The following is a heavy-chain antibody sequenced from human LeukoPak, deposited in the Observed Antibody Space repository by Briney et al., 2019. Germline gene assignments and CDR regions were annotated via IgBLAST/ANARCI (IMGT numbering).Heavy chain of an antibody. J-gene: IGHJ3*02. V-gene: IGHV3-23*01. CDR2: ISGSGGST. Sequence: PGGSLRLSCAASGFTFSSYAMSWVRQAPGKGLDYVSSISGSGGSTYYADSVKGRFTISRDDSKNTLYLHMNCLRAEDTAMYYCAKDLGLGDIWGQGTMVTVSS. CDR3: AKDLGLGDI. CDR1: GFTFSSYA. D-gene: IGHD3/OR15-3a*01.